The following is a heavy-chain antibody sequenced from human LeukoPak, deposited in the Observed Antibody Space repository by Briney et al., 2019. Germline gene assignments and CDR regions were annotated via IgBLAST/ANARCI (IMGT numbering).Heavy chain of an antibody. D-gene: IGHD1-7*01. CDR3: ASSPPTGTTWYFDL. CDR1: GFTFSSYA. V-gene: IGHV3-64*01. Sequence: PGGSLRLSCAAAGFTFSSYAMHWVRQAPGQGLEYVPAISSNGGSTYYANSVKGRFTISRDNSKNTLYLQMGSLRIEDMAVYYCASSPPTGTTWYFDLWGRGTLVTVSS. J-gene: IGHJ2*01. CDR2: ISSNGGST.